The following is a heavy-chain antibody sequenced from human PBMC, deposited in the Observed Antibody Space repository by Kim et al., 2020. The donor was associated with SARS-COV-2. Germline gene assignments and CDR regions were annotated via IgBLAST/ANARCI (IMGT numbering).Heavy chain of an antibody. D-gene: IGHD5-12*01. CDR1: GGTFSNYA. V-gene: IGHV1-69*13. Sequence: SVKVSCKASGGTFSNYAISWVRQAPGQGLEWMGGFLPIVDTPTYAQEFQGRVTITADESTSTAYMELSSLRSDDTAVYYCVRAGVSGYNRPHAYWGQGTLVTVSS. J-gene: IGHJ4*02. CDR2: FLPIVDTP. CDR3: VRAGVSGYNRPHAY.